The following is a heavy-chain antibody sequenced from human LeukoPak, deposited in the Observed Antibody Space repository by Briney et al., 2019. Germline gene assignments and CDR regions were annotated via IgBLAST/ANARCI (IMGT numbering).Heavy chain of an antibody. CDR3: ASGPGTPKGIDY. D-gene: IGHD1-26*01. Sequence: SVKVSCKASGGTFSSYAISWVRQAPGQGLEWMGGIIPIFGTANYAQKFQGRVTITSDESTSTAYMELSSLRSEDTAVYYCASGPGTPKGIDYWGQGTLVTVSS. J-gene: IGHJ4*02. CDR2: IIPIFGTA. V-gene: IGHV1-69*13. CDR1: GGTFSSYA.